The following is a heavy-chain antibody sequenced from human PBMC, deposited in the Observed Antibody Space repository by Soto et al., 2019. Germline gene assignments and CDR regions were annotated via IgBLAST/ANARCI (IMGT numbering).Heavy chain of an antibody. Sequence: GSGPTLVNPTQTLTLTCTFSGFSLSTSGMCVSWIRQPPGKALEWLARIDWDDDKYYSTSLKTRLTISKDTSKNQVVLTMTNMDPVDTATYYCARIKVVSPGRNNSGYERYYYYGMDVWGQGTTVTVSS. CDR3: ARIKVVSPGRNNSGYERYYYYGMDV. V-gene: IGHV2-70*11. CDR1: GFSLSTSGMC. D-gene: IGHD5-12*01. J-gene: IGHJ6*02. CDR2: IDWDDDK.